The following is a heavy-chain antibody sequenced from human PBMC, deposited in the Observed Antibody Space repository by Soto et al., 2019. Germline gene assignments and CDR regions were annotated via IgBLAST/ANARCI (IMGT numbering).Heavy chain of an antibody. Sequence: EVQLLESGGGLVQPGGSLRLSCAASGFTFNNYAMTWVRQAPGKGLEWVSAISGGGDTTSYADSVKGRFTVSRDGSKNTLYLQMSRLRGEDTALYYCAKGRGGSGSLTPRVDFWGQGTLVTVSS. CDR2: ISGGGDTT. J-gene: IGHJ4*02. CDR1: GFTFNNYA. D-gene: IGHD3-10*01. CDR3: AKGRGGSGSLTPRVDF. V-gene: IGHV3-23*01.